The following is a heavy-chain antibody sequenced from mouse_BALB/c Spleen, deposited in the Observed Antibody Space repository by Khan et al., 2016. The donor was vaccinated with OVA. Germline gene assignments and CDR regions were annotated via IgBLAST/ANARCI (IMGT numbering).Heavy chain of an antibody. V-gene: IGHV5-4*02. J-gene: IGHJ3*01. CDR2: ISDGGSYT. CDR3: AREWGLYRYAWFAY. D-gene: IGHD2-14*01. CDR1: GFTFSDYY. Sequence: EVELVESGGGLVKPGGSLKLSCAASGFTFSDYYMYWVRQTPEKRLEWVATISDGGSYTYYPDSVKGRFTISRDNAQNNLYLQMNSLKAEDTAMYYCAREWGLYRYAWFAYWGQGTQVTVSA.